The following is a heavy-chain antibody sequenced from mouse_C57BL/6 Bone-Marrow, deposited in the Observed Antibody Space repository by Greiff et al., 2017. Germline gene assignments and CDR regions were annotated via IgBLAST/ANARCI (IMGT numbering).Heavy chain of an antibody. CDR1: GFSLSTSGMG. J-gene: IGHJ4*01. CDR2: IYWDDAK. CDR3: ARRDDYDSYYAMDY. D-gene: IGHD2-4*01. Sequence: QVTLKVSGPGILQSSQTLSLTCSFSGFSLSTSGMGVSWIRQPSGKGLEWLAHIYWDDAKRYNPSLKSRPTISKDTSSNQVFLKITSVDTADTATYYCARRDDYDSYYAMDYWGQGTSVTVSS. V-gene: IGHV8-12*01.